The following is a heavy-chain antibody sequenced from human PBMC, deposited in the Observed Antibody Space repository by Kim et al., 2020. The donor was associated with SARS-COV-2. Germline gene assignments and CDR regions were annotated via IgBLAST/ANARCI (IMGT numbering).Heavy chain of an antibody. V-gene: IGHV1-8*01. D-gene: IGHD3-9*01. CDR2: MNPNSGNT. J-gene: IGHJ6*02. CDR1: GYTFTSYD. Sequence: ASVKVSCKASGYTFTSYDINWVRQATGQGLEWMGWMNPNSGNTGYAQKFQGRVTMTRNTSISTAYMELSSLRSEDTAVYYCASTVIRDYDILTGYFNYYYYGMDVWGQGTTVTVPS. CDR3: ASTVIRDYDILTGYFNYYYYGMDV.